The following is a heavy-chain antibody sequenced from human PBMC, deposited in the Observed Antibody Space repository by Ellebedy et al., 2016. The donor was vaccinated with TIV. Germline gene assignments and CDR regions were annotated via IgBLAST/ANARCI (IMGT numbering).Heavy chain of an antibody. V-gene: IGHV4-38-2*02. Sequence: SETLSLTCTVSGYSISSGYYWGWIRPPPGKGLGWIGSIYHSGSTYYNPSLKSRVTISVDTSKNQFSLKLSSVTAADTAVYYCARRGYCSGGSCYPRWFDYWGQGTLVTVSS. D-gene: IGHD2-15*01. CDR3: ARRGYCSGGSCYPRWFDY. CDR1: GYSISSGYY. CDR2: IYHSGST. J-gene: IGHJ4*02.